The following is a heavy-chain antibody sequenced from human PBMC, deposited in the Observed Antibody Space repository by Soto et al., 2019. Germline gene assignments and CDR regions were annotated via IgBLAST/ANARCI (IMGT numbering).Heavy chain of an antibody. CDR3: ARESSSSSQGVYGMDV. D-gene: IGHD6-6*01. CDR2: TYYRSKWYN. V-gene: IGHV6-1*01. J-gene: IGHJ6*02. Sequence: SETLSLTCAISGDSVSSNSAAWNWIRQSPSRGLEWLGRTYYRSKWYNDYAVSVKSRITINPDTSKNQFSLQLNSVTPEDTAVYYCARESSSSSQGVYGMDVWGQGTTVTVSS. CDR1: GDSVSSNSAA.